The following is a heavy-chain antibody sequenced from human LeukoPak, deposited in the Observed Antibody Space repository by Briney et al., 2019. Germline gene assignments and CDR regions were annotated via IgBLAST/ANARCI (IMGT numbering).Heavy chain of an antibody. CDR2: INPNSGGT. Sequence: GASVKVSCKASGYTFTGYYIHWVRQAPGQGLEWMGWINPNSGGTNYAQKFQGRVTMTRDTSISTAYMELSRLRSDDTAVYYCAKGVGTYPLLFDYWGQGTLVTVSS. J-gene: IGHJ4*02. D-gene: IGHD4-23*01. V-gene: IGHV1-2*02. CDR1: GYTFTGYY. CDR3: AKGVGTYPLLFDY.